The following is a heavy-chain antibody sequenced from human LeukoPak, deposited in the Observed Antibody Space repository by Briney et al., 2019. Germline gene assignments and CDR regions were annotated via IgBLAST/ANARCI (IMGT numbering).Heavy chain of an antibody. CDR3: ARIYSSSSSRGAFDI. J-gene: IGHJ3*02. CDR1: GFTFSSYG. D-gene: IGHD6-6*01. V-gene: IGHV3-23*01. Sequence: GGSLRLSCAVSGFTFSSYGMSWVRQAPGKGLEWVSAISGSGGSTYYADSVKGRFTISRDNAKNSLYLQMNSPRAEDTAVYYCARIYSSSSSRGAFDIWGQGTMVTVSS. CDR2: ISGSGGST.